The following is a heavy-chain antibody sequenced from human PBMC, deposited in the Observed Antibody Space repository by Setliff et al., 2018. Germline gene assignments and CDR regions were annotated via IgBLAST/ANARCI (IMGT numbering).Heavy chain of an antibody. CDR3: AGGQPLVRKYYYYMDV. D-gene: IGHD3-10*01. Sequence: GASVKVSCKASGGTFSIFVFSWVRQAPGQGLEWMGWMNPNSGNTGYAQKFQGRVTITADESTSTAYMELSSLGSEDTAVYYCAGGQPLVRKYYYYMDVWGKGTTVTVSS. V-gene: IGHV1-69*13. CDR2: MNPNSGNT. J-gene: IGHJ6*03. CDR1: GGTFSIFV.